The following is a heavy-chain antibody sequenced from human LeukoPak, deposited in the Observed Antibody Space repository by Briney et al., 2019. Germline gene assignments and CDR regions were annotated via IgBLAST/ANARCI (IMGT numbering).Heavy chain of an antibody. CDR1: GYTFTSYG. V-gene: IGHV1-18*01. Sequence: ASVKVSCKASGYTFTSYGINWVRQAPGQGLEWMGWISVYNGNTLYAQRLQGRVTMTTDTSTSTAYMDLRSLRSDDTAVYYCARALDTPTNDSWGQGTLVTVSS. CDR3: ARALDTPTNDS. J-gene: IGHJ4*02. CDR2: ISVYNGNT. D-gene: IGHD5-18*01.